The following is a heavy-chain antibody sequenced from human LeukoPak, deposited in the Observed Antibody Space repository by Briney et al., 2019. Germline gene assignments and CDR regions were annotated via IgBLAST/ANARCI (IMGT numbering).Heavy chain of an antibody. D-gene: IGHD6-19*01. CDR2: ISDNGGRT. J-gene: IGHJ6*03. CDR1: GFTFSSCG. CDR3: AKERTYSSGWLPYYYYYMDV. V-gene: IGHV3-23*01. Sequence: PGGSLRLSCAASGFTFSSCGMTWVRQAPGKGLEWVSAISDNGGRTFYADSVKGRFTISRDNSRNTLFLQMNSLRADDTAVYYCAKERTYSSGWLPYYYYYMDVWGKGTTVTVSS.